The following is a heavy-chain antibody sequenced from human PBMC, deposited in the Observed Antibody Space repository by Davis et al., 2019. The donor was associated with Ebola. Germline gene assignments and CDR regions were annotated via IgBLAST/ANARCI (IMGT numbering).Heavy chain of an antibody. V-gene: IGHV4-34*01. D-gene: IGHD6-19*01. CDR1: GGSFNTYY. J-gene: IGHJ5*02. Sequence: SETLSLTCAVYGGSFNTYYWNWIRQPPGKGLEWIGEINHSGSSKYNPSLKSRVTMSVDTSKNQVSLRLTSVTAADTAVYYCARAFIRYNSGWYWFDPWGQGTLVTVSS. CDR3: ARAFIRYNSGWYWFDP. CDR2: INHSGSS.